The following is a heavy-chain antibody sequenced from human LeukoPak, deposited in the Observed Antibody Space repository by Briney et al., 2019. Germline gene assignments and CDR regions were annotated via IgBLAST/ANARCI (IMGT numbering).Heavy chain of an antibody. CDR3: ARASGTSSNGYWFDP. D-gene: IGHD3-10*01. CDR1: GFTFSSYS. CDR2: ISSNSNYI. Sequence: GGSLRLSCAASGFTFSSYSMNWVRQAPGKGLEWVSSISSNSNYIYYADSVKGRFTISRDNAKSSLYLQMNSLRAEDTAVYYCARASGTSSNGYWFDPWGQGTLVTVSS. J-gene: IGHJ5*02. V-gene: IGHV3-21*01.